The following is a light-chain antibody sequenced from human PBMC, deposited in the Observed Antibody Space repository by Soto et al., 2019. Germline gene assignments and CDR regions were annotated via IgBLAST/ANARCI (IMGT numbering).Light chain of an antibody. CDR2: DAF. Sequence: EVVLTQSPGTLSSSPGESATLSCRASRSLHSGQFAWYQQKVGRSPRLLLHDAFIMATGIPHRFRANRSGTDFTLTIARLEPEDFAVYYCQQYGGSPRTFGQGTRLEI. J-gene: IGKJ5*01. CDR1: RSLHSGQ. V-gene: IGKV3-20*01. CDR3: QQYGGSPRT.